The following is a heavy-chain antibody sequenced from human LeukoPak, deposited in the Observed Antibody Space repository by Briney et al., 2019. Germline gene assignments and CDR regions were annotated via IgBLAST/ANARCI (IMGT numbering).Heavy chain of an antibody. Sequence: GGSPRLSCAASGFTFSSYDMHWVRQATGKGLEWVSAIGTAGDTYYPGSVKGRFTISRENAKNSLYLQMNSLRAGDTAVYYCARDLNYYGMDVWGQGTTVTVSS. V-gene: IGHV3-13*01. J-gene: IGHJ6*02. CDR3: ARDLNYYGMDV. CDR1: GFTFSSYD. CDR2: IGTAGDT.